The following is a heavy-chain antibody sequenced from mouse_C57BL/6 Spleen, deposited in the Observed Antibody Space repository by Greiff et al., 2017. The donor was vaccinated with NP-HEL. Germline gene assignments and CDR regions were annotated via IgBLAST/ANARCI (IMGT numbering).Heavy chain of an antibody. V-gene: IGHV1-62-2*01. CDR2: FYPGSGSI. J-gene: IGHJ2*01. D-gene: IGHD1-1*01. Sequence: VQLQQSGAVLVKPGASVKLSCKASGYTFTEYTIHWVKQRSGQGLEWIGWFYPGSGSIKYNEKFKVKATLTADKSSSTVYMELSRLTSEDSAVYFCARHEGKGLLLRSFDYWGQGTTLTVSS. CDR1: GYTFTEYT. CDR3: ARHEGKGLLLRSFDY.